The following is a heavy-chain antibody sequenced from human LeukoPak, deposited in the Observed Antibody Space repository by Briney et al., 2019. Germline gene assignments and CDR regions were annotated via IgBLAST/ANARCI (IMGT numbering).Heavy chain of an antibody. J-gene: IGHJ4*02. V-gene: IGHV1-18*01. CDR1: GYTFTSYG. D-gene: IGHD5-12*01. Sequence: ASVKVSCKASGYTFTSYGISWVRQAPGQGLEWMGWISAYNGNTNYAQKLQGRVTMTTDTSTSTAYMELRSLRSDDTAVYYCARDPGIVATIRARGVGAIDYWGQGTLVTVSS. CDR3: ARDPGIVATIRARGVGAIDY. CDR2: ISAYNGNT.